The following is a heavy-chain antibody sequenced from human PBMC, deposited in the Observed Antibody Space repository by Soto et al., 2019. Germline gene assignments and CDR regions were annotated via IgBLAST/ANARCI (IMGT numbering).Heavy chain of an antibody. CDR3: AKNHQHSDGWQYFKH. V-gene: IGHV3-23*01. D-gene: IGHD6-19*01. Sequence: GGSLRLSCAASGFTFSNYAMTWVRQAPGEGLEWVSGISPSGDDTDYADSVKGRFTISRDDSKNTLYLEMSTLRAEDTAMYYCAKNHQHSDGWQYFKHWGQGTLVTVSS. CDR1: GFTFSNYA. J-gene: IGHJ1*01. CDR2: ISPSGDDT.